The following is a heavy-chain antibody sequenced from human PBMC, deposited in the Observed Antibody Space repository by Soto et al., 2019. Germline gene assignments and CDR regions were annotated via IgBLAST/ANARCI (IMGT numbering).Heavy chain of an antibody. CDR3: AREGSSGSTLYYFDY. CDR2: IWFDGSNK. Sequence: PGGSLRLSCAASGFTLNSYGMHWVRQAPGKGLEWVAVIWFDGSNKYYADSVKGRFTVSRDNSKNTLYLQMNSLRADDTAVYYCAREGSSGSTLYYFDYWGQGNPVTVYS. J-gene: IGHJ4*02. V-gene: IGHV3-33*01. CDR1: GFTLNSYG. D-gene: IGHD6-19*01.